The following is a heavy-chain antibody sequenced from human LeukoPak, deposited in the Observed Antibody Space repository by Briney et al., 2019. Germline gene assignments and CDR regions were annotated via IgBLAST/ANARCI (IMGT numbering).Heavy chain of an antibody. Sequence: ASVKVSCKASGYTFTDYYMHWVRQAPGQGREWMGWINPNSGGTNYAQKFEGRVTMTRDTSISTAYMELSRLTSDDTAVYYCARESENSGYEFDYWGQGTLVTVSS. CDR2: INPNSGGT. CDR1: GYTFTDYY. CDR3: ARESENSGYEFDY. V-gene: IGHV1-2*02. D-gene: IGHD5-12*01. J-gene: IGHJ4*02.